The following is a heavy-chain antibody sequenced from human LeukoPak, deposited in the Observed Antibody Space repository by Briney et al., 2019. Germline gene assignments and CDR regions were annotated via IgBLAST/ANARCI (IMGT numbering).Heavy chain of an antibody. J-gene: IGHJ4*02. CDR1: GYSISSGYY. Sequence: SETLSLTCTVSGYSISSGYYWGWIRQPPGKGLEWIGSIYHSGSTYYNPSLKSRVTISVDTSKNQFSLKLSSVTAADTAVYYCARDHYDLSPPPGPAGFDYWGQGTLVTVSS. CDR3: ARDHYDLSPPPGPAGFDY. D-gene: IGHD3-16*01. V-gene: IGHV4-38-2*02. CDR2: IYHSGST.